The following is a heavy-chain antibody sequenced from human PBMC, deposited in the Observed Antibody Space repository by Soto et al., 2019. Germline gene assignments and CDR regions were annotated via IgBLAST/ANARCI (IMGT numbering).Heavy chain of an antibody. V-gene: IGHV3-23*01. J-gene: IGHJ4*02. CDR2: ISGGGSGA. D-gene: IGHD2-15*01. Sequence: EVQLLESGGGLVQPGGSLRLSCTASGFTFSDHAMTWVRQAPGKGLEWVSGISGGGSGAYYADSVKGRFTVSRANSKNTLFVQMDGLRAEDPAVYYCAIDLWWYTHWGQGTLVTVSS. CDR1: GFTFSDHA. CDR3: AIDLWWYTH.